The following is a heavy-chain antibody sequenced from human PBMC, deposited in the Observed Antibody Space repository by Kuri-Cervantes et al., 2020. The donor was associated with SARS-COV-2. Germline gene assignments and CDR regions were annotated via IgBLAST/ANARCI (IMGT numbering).Heavy chain of an antibody. V-gene: IGHV3-48*01. J-gene: IGHJ3*02. CDR3: ASDHNQDAFDI. CDR2: ISSSSSAI. CDR1: GFTFGSYA. D-gene: IGHD1-14*01. Sequence: GESLKISCAASGFTFGSYAMNWVRQAPGKGLEWVSYISSSSSAIYYPDSVKGRFTMSRDNAKNSLYLQINSLRAEDTAVYYCASDHNQDAFDIWGQGTMVTVSS.